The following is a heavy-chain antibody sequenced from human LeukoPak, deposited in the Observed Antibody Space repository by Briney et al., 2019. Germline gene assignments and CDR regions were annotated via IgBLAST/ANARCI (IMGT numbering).Heavy chain of an antibody. Sequence: ASVKVYCKASGYPFTSYGISWVRKAPVEGLEWIGWLSASNGNPKHAQKIHGRVNMTSDTPTSTAYLELRSLRSDDTAVYYCARDPRAYCSSTSCPQYYFDYWGQGTLVTVSS. CDR1: GYPFTSYG. CDR3: ARDPRAYCSSTSCPQYYFDY. J-gene: IGHJ4*02. CDR2: LSASNGNP. D-gene: IGHD2-2*01. V-gene: IGHV1-18*01.